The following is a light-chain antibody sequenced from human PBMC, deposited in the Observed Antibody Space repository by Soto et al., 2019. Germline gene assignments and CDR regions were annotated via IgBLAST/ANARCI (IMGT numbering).Light chain of an antibody. Sequence: QSVLTQPASVSGSPGQSITISCTGTSSDVGGYNYVSWYQQHPGKAPKLMIYEVSNRPSGVSNRFPGSKSGNTASLTISGLQAEDEADYYCSSYTSSSTLVFGTGTKVTVL. CDR2: EVS. J-gene: IGLJ1*01. V-gene: IGLV2-14*01. CDR3: SSYTSSSTLV. CDR1: SSDVGGYNY.